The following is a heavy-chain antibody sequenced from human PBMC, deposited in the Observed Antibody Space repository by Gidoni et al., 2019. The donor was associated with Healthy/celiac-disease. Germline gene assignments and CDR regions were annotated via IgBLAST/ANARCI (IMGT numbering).Heavy chain of an antibody. D-gene: IGHD4-4*01. CDR1: GYTFTSYG. J-gene: IGHJ6*02. Sequence: QVQLVQSGAEVKKPGASVKVSCKASGYTFTSYGISWVRQAPGQGLEWMGWISAYNGNTNYAQKLQGRVTMTTDTSTSTAYMELRSLRSDDTAVYYCASSLSISNRAEQPISMDVWGQGTTVTVSS. CDR2: ISAYNGNT. V-gene: IGHV1-18*01. CDR3: ASSLSISNRAEQPISMDV.